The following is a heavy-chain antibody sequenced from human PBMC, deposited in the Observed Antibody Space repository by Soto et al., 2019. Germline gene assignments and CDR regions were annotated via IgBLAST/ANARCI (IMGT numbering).Heavy chain of an antibody. V-gene: IGHV1-46*01. Sequence: QVQLVQSGAEVKKPGASVKVSCKASGYTFTSYYMHWVRQAPGQGLEWMGIINPSGGSTSYAQKFQGRVTMTRDTSTSTVYMELSSLRSEDTAVYYCAREYCSGGSCYPGGPRDAFDIWGQGTMVTVSP. D-gene: IGHD2-15*01. J-gene: IGHJ3*02. CDR3: AREYCSGGSCYPGGPRDAFDI. CDR2: INPSGGST. CDR1: GYTFTSYY.